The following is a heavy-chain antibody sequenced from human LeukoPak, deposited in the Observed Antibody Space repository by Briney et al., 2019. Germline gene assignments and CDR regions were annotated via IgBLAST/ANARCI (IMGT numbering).Heavy chain of an antibody. D-gene: IGHD6-13*01. J-gene: IGHJ4*02. V-gene: IGHV4-30-2*01. CDR1: GGSISSGGYS. CDR3: AREASDSSSWSNALDY. Sequence: SETLSLTCAVSGGSISSGGYSWSWIRQPPGKGLEWIGYIYHSGSTYYNPSLKSRVTISVHRSKNQFSLKLSSVTAADTAVYYCAREASDSSSWSNALDYWGQGTLVTVSS. CDR2: IYHSGST.